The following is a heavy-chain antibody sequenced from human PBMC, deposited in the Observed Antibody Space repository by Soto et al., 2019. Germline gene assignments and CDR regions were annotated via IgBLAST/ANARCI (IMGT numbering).Heavy chain of an antibody. CDR3: AREPRPYSSGLGYFDY. D-gene: IGHD6-19*01. CDR2: IWYDGSNK. Sequence: GGSLRLSCAASGFTFSSYGMHWVRQAPGKGLEWVAVIWYDGSNKYYADSVKGRFTISRDNSKNTLYLQMNSLRAEDTAVYYCAREPRPYSSGLGYFDYWGQGTLVTVSS. J-gene: IGHJ4*02. V-gene: IGHV3-33*01. CDR1: GFTFSSYG.